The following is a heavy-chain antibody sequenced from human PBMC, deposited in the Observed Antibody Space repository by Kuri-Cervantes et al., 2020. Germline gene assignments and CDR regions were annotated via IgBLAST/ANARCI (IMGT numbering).Heavy chain of an antibody. J-gene: IGHJ6*02. Sequence: GGSLRLSCAASGFTFSSYAMHWVRQAPGKGLEWVAVISYDGSNKYYADSVKGRFTISRDNAKNSLYLQMNSLRAEDTAVYYCARDSVPAAHDYYYGMDVWGQGTTVTVSS. V-gene: IGHV3-30-3*01. CDR2: ISYDGSNK. CDR3: ARDSVPAAHDYYYGMDV. D-gene: IGHD2-2*01. CDR1: GFTFSSYA.